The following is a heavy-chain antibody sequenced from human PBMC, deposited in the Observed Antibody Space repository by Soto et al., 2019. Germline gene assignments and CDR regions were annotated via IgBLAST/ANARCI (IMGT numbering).Heavy chain of an antibody. J-gene: IGHJ6*02. CDR1: GGTFSNYA. Sequence: QVQLVQSGAEVKKPGSSVKVSCKASGGTFSNYAVNWVRQAPGQGLEWMGGIIPIFGTPNYAQTFQGRVTIIADASTSKSYMELSSLRSEDTAMYYGASALQYGSDTSWHVGMDVWGQGTTVTVSS. V-gene: IGHV1-69*01. CDR3: ASALQYGSDTSWHVGMDV. CDR2: IIPIFGTP. D-gene: IGHD2-2*01.